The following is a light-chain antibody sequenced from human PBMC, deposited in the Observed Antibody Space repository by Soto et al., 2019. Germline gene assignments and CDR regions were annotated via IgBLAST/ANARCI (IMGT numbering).Light chain of an antibody. J-gene: IGLJ2*01. CDR2: EVS. V-gene: IGLV2-14*01. Sequence: QSALTQPASVSGSPGQSITMSCTGTSRDIGGYNFVSWYQQYPGKAPKLMISEVSNRPSGVSDRFSGSKSGNTASLTISGLQAEDEGDYYCSSYTSSSIVVFGGGTKLTVL. CDR1: SRDIGGYNF. CDR3: SSYTSSSIVV.